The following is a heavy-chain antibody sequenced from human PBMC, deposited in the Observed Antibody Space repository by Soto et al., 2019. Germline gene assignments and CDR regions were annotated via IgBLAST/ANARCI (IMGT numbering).Heavy chain of an antibody. CDR1: GFSLSNARMG. D-gene: IGHD6-13*01. Sequence: QVTLKESGPVLVKPTEPLTLTCTVSGFSLSNARMGVSWIRQPPGKALEWLAHIFSNDEKSYSTSLKSRLTISKDTSKSQVVLTMTNMDPVDTATYYCARIPRYSSSWYGMDVWGQGTTVTVSS. CDR2: IFSNDEK. J-gene: IGHJ6*02. CDR3: ARIPRYSSSWYGMDV. V-gene: IGHV2-26*01.